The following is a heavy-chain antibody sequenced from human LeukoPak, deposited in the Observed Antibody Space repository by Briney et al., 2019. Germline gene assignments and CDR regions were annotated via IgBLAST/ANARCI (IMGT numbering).Heavy chain of an antibody. V-gene: IGHV3-7*01. CDR3: AKDPFSCRSSGCHGIDY. D-gene: IGHD6-19*01. Sequence: GGSLRLSCAASGFTFSSYWMSWVRQAPGKGLEWVANIKQDGSEKYYVDSVKGRFTISRDNSKNTLYLQMNSLRAEDTALYYCAKDPFSCRSSGCHGIDYWGQGTLVTVSS. J-gene: IGHJ4*02. CDR2: IKQDGSEK. CDR1: GFTFSSYW.